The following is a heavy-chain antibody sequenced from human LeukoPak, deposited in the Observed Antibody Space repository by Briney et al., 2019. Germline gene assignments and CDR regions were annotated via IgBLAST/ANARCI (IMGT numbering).Heavy chain of an antibody. Sequence: GGSLRLSCAASGFTFSSYGMHCVRQAPGKGLEWVAVICYDGSNKYYADSVKGRFTISRDNSKNTPYLQMNSLRAEDTAVYYCSRYPIAPVRSDFWVQGTLVTVSS. D-gene: IGHD6-13*01. V-gene: IGHV3-33*01. CDR2: ICYDGSNK. CDR3: SRYPIAPVRSDF. CDR1: GFTFSSYG. J-gene: IGHJ4*02.